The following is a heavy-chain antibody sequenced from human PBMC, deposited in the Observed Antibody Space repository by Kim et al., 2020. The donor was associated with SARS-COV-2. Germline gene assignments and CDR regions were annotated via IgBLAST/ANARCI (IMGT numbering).Heavy chain of an antibody. Sequence: GGSLRLSCAASGFTFSSYAMSWVRQAPGKGLEWVSAISGSGGSTYYADSVKGRFTISRDNSKNTLYLQMNSLRAEDTAVYYCASHGWGDILTGYAWYFDYWGQGTLVTVSS. J-gene: IGHJ4*02. V-gene: IGHV3-23*01. CDR2: ISGSGGST. D-gene: IGHD3-9*01. CDR3: ASHGWGDILTGYAWYFDY. CDR1: GFTFSSYA.